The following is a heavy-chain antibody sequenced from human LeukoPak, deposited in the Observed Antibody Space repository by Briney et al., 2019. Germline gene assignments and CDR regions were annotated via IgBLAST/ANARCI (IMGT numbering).Heavy chain of an antibody. CDR3: ARQGRIVVVTTTHDAFDI. J-gene: IGHJ3*02. D-gene: IGHD2-21*02. V-gene: IGHV5-51*01. Sequence: GESLKISCTGSGYSFTTYWIGWVRQMPGKGLEWMGIISPGDSDARYSPSFQGQVTISVDKSISTAYLQWSSLKASDTAMYYCARQGRIVVVTTTHDAFDIWGQGTMVTVFS. CDR2: ISPGDSDA. CDR1: GYSFTTYW.